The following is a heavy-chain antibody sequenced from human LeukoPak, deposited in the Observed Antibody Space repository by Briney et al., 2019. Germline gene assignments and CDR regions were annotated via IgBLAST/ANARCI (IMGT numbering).Heavy chain of an antibody. V-gene: IGHV3-7*04. CDR3: ARDLALWFDY. J-gene: IGHJ5*01. Sequence: PGGSQRLSCAASGFTFSSYWMSWVSQPPGKGLEWVANINQAGSEKYYVDSVKGRFTISRDNAKNSLYLQMNSLRAEDTAVYYCARDLALWFDYWGQGTLVTVSS. CDR1: GFTFSSYW. CDR2: INQAGSEK.